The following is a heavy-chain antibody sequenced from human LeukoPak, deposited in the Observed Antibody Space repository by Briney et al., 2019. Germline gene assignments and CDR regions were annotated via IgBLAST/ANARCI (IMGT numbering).Heavy chain of an antibody. CDR2: INPNSGGT. CDR1: GYTFTSYD. CDR3: AREDGAFDI. V-gene: IGHV1-2*02. J-gene: IGHJ3*02. D-gene: IGHD5-24*01. Sequence: ASVKVSCKASGYTFTSYDINWVRQATGQGLEWMGWINPNSGGTNYAQKFQGRVTMTRDTSISTAYMELSRLRSDDTAVYYCAREDGAFDIWGQGTMVTVSS.